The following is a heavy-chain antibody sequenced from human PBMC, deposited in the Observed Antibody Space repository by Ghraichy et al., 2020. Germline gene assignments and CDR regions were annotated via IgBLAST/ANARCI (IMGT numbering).Heavy chain of an antibody. CDR1: GFRVSDYY. J-gene: IGHJ6*02. Sequence: GGSLRLSCEASGFRVSDYYMNWIRQAPGKGPEWVAFVTAAGGETYSNYAGSVKGRFTITRDNAKNSLILEMNNLRAEDTAVYFCAKDRRYSVTGGVYPYFYYGVDVWGPGTTVTVSS. CDR2: VTAAGGETYS. CDR3: AKDRRYSVTGGVYPYFYYGVDV. V-gene: IGHV3-11*06. D-gene: IGHD5/OR15-5a*01.